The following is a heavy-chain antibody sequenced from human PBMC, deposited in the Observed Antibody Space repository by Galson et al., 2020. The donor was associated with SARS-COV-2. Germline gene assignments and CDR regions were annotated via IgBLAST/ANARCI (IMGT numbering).Heavy chain of an antibody. CDR1: GGSISSHY. J-gene: IGHJ3*02. D-gene: IGHD1-26*01. V-gene: IGHV4-59*11. CDR2: IHYSGST. Sequence: SETLSLTCTVSGGSISSHYWGWIRQPPGKGLEWIGYIHYSGSTNYNPFLRSRVTISIDTSKNQFSLKLSSVTAADTAVYNCARWGAGRFDTWGQGTMVTVSS. CDR3: ARWGAGRFDT.